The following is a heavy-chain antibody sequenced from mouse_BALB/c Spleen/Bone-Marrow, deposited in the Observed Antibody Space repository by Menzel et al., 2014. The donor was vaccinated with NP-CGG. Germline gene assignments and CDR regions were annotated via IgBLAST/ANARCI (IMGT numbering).Heavy chain of an antibody. D-gene: IGHD2-4*01. J-gene: IGHJ3*01. V-gene: IGHV14-3*02. Sequence: VQLKESGAELVKPGASVKLSCTASGFNIKDTYMHWVKQRPEQGLEWIGRIDPANGNTKYDPKFQGKATITADTSSNTAYLQLSSLTSEDTAVYYCAMITTGAWFAYWGQGTLVTDSA. CDR2: IDPANGNT. CDR1: GFNIKDTY. CDR3: AMITTGAWFAY.